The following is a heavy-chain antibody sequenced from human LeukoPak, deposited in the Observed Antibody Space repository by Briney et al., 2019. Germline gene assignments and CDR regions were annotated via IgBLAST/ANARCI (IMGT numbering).Heavy chain of an antibody. D-gene: IGHD4-17*01. CDR3: ARDTTVTHAGAFDI. CDR2: IYHSGST. J-gene: IGHJ3*02. Sequence: PSETLSLTCAVSGGSISSSNWWSWVRQPPGKGLEWIGEIYHSGSTNYNPSLKSRVTISVDKSKNQFSLKLSSVTAADTAVYYCARDTTVTHAGAFDIWGQGTMVTVSS. CDR1: GGSISSSNW. V-gene: IGHV4-4*02.